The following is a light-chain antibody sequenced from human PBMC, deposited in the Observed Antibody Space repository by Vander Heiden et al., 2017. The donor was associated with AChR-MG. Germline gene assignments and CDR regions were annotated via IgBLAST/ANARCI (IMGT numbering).Light chain of an antibody. CDR2: GDN. Sequence: QPVVTQPPSASGTPGQRVTIPCSGVSANVGKNYVDWYPQFPGTAPNLLIYGDNQRPSGVPARFSGSNSGTSASLAISGPRSEDEADFYCAVWDDSLGGWVFGGGTKLTVL. V-gene: IGLV1-47*01. CDR1: SANVGKNY. CDR3: AVWDDSLGGWV. J-gene: IGLJ3*02.